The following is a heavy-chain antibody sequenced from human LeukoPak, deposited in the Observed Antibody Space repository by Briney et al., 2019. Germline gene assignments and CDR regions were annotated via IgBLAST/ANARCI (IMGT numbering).Heavy chain of an antibody. CDR3: ARFGYGSNFDY. CDR1: GYSISSGYY. CDR2: IYHSGST. V-gene: IGHV4-38-2*02. J-gene: IGHJ4*02. Sequence: PSETLSLTCTVSGYSISSGYYWGWIRQPPGKGLEWIGSIYHSGSTYYNPSLRSRVTISVDTSKNQFSLKLSSVTAADTAVYYCARFGYGSNFDYWGQGTLVTVSS. D-gene: IGHD3-10*01.